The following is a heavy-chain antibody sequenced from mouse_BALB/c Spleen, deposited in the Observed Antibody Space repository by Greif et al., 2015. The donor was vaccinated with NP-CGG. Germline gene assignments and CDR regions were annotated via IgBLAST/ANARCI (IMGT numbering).Heavy chain of an antibody. J-gene: IGHJ3*01. D-gene: IGHD2-13*01. CDR3: ARCDGAY. V-gene: IGHV1-4*01. CDR2: INPSSGYT. CDR1: GYTFTSYT. Sequence: VQLQQSGAELARPGASVKMSCKASGYTFTSYTMHRVKQRPGQGLEWIGYINPSSGYTNYNQKFKDKATLTADKSSSTAYMQLSSLTSEDSAVYYCARCDGAYWGQGTLVTVSA.